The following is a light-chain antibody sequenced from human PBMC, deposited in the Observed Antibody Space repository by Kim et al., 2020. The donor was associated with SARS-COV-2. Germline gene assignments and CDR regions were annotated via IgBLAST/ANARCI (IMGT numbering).Light chain of an antibody. CDR3: CSYTNTIYARTIYV. Sequence: QSVVTQPASVSGSPGQSITISCTGTNNDVGRYNYVSWYQQQPGKAPKLILYDVNRWPSGISNRFSGSESGNTASLTISGLQAEDEADYYCCSYTNTIYARTIYVFGTGTKVTVL. CDR1: NNDVGRYNY. V-gene: IGLV2-14*03. CDR2: DVN. J-gene: IGLJ1*01.